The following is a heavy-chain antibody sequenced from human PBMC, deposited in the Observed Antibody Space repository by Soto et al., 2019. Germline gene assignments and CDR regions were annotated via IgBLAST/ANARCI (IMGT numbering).Heavy chain of an antibody. D-gene: IGHD4-4*01. CDR1: GYTLTGYY. CDR3: ARAHSSDPATVSPFYYYYYGMDV. V-gene: IGHV1-2*04. J-gene: IGHJ6*02. CDR2: INPNSGGT. Sequence: ASVKVSCKASGYTLTGYYMHWVRQAPGQGLEWMGWINPNSGGTNYAQKFQGWVTMTRDTSISTAYMELSRLRSDDTAVYYCARAHSSDPATVSPFYYYYYGMDVWGQGTTVTVSS.